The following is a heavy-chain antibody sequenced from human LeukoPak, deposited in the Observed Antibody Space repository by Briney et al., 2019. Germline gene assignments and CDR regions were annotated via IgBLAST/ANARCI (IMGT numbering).Heavy chain of an antibody. CDR2: TYYRSKWYN. CDR1: GASVSSNSAA. V-gene: IGHV6-1*01. D-gene: IGHD2-2*01. CDR3: AIARWVPAAWFDP. Sequence: SQTLSITCAIYGASVSSNSAAWNWIRQSPSRVLEWLGRTYYRSKWYNDYAVSVKSRITINPDTSKNQFSLQLNSVTPEDTAVYYCAIARWVPAAWFDPWSQGTLVTVSS. J-gene: IGHJ5*02.